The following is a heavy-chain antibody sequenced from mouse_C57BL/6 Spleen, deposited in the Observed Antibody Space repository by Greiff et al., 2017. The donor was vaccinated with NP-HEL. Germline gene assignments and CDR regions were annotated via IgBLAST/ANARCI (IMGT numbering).Heavy chain of an antibody. J-gene: IGHJ3*01. CDR1: GYTFTGYW. CDR2: ILPASGST. D-gene: IGHD1-1*01. Sequence: QVQLQQSGAELMKPGASVKLSCKATGYTFTGYWIEWVKQRPGHGLEWIGEILPASGSTNYNEKFKGKATFTADTSSNTAYMQLSSLTTEDSAIYYCAAYLLRRSSGVAYWGQGTLVTVSA. CDR3: AAYLLRRSSGVAY. V-gene: IGHV1-9*01.